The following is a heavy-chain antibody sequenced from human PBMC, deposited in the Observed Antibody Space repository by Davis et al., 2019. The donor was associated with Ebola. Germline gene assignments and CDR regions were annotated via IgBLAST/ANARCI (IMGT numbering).Heavy chain of an antibody. Sequence: GESLKISCAASGFTFSSYEMNWVRQAPGKGLEWVSAISGSGGSTYYADSVKGRFTISRDNSKNTLYLQMNSLRAEDTAVYYCAKDTGSSSWYDYYGMDVWGQGTTVTVSS. CDR1: GFTFSSYE. CDR3: AKDTGSSSWYDYYGMDV. CDR2: ISGSGGST. D-gene: IGHD6-13*01. V-gene: IGHV3-23*01. J-gene: IGHJ6*02.